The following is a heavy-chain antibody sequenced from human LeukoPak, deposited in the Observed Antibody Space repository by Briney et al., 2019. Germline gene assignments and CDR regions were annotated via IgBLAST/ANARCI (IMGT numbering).Heavy chain of an antibody. D-gene: IGHD6-13*01. CDR2: IRYDGSNK. J-gene: IGHJ1*01. Sequence: GGSLRLSCAASGFTFSSYGMHWVRQAPGKGPEWVAFIRYDGSNKYYADSVKGRFTISRDNSKNTLYLQMNSLRAEDTAVYYCASRIAAAGIAEYFQHWGQGTLVTVSS. CDR1: GFTFSSYG. V-gene: IGHV3-30*02. CDR3: ASRIAAAGIAEYFQH.